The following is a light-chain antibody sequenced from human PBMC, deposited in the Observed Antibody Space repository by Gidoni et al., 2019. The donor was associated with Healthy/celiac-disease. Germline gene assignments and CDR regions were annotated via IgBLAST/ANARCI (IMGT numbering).Light chain of an antibody. CDR3: QQGYSTPRT. Sequence: DIQVTQSPSSLSASVGDRVPITCRASQNISSYLNWYQQKPGKAPKLLIYAASSLQSGVPSRFSGSGSGTDFTLTISRLQPEDFATYYCQQGYSTPRTFGQGTKVEIK. CDR1: QNISSY. J-gene: IGKJ1*01. V-gene: IGKV1-39*01. CDR2: AAS.